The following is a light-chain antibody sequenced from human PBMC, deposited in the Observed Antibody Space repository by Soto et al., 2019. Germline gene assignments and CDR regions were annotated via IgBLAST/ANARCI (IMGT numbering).Light chain of an antibody. CDR1: QTVISY. CDR3: QQFRNSCT. V-gene: IGKV1-39*01. Sequence: DIQMTQSPSSLSASVGDRVTITCRASQTVISYLNWYQHKPGKAPKLLIHGASSLQSGVPSRFSGDRSGTEFTLTINRLQAEDVATYFCQQFRNSCTFGQGTKVDIK. CDR2: GAS. J-gene: IGKJ1*01.